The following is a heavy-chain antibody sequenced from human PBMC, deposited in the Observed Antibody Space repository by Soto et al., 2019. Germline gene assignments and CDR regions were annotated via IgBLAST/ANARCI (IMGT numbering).Heavy chain of an antibody. Sequence: ASVKVSCKASGYTFTSYGISWVRQAPGQGLEWMGWISAYNGNTNYAQKLQGRVTMTTDTSTSTAYMELRSLRSDDTAVYYCARDLTSYCSSTSCTSGSDYWGQGTLVTVSS. CDR2: ISAYNGNT. CDR3: ARDLTSYCSSTSCTSGSDY. D-gene: IGHD2-2*01. V-gene: IGHV1-18*01. CDR1: GYTFTSYG. J-gene: IGHJ4*02.